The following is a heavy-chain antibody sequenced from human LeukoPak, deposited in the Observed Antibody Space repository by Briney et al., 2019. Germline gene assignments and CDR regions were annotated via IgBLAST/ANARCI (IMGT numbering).Heavy chain of an antibody. Sequence: PGGSLRLSCAATGFTFSSYAMSWVRQAPGKGLEWVSGISGSGGSTYYADSVKGRFTISRDNSKNTLYLQMNGLRAEDTAVYYCAKGAELLWFGELSVWGQGTLVTVSS. CDR1: GFTFSSYA. CDR2: ISGSGGST. D-gene: IGHD3-10*01. V-gene: IGHV3-23*01. CDR3: AKGAELLWFGELSV. J-gene: IGHJ4*02.